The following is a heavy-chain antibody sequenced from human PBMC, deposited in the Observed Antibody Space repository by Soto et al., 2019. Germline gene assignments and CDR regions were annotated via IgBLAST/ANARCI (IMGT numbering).Heavy chain of an antibody. Sequence: QVKLVQSGTEVKKPGASITVSCKASGYSFATSGMTWVRQAPGQGLEWMGWISVYNGNTNYDQSLQDRVTMTTDTSTNTAYLEVRNLRSDDTAVYYCARAGQYYDASGYADWGQGALVTVSS. D-gene: IGHD3-22*01. CDR3: ARAGQYYDASGYAD. J-gene: IGHJ4*02. CDR2: ISVYNGNT. V-gene: IGHV1-18*01. CDR1: GYSFATSG.